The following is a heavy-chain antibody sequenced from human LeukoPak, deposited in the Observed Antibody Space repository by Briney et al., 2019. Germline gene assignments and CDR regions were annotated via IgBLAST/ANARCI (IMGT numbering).Heavy chain of an antibody. J-gene: IGHJ4*01. D-gene: IGHD3-10*01. V-gene: IGHV3-9*01. CDR2: ISCNSANI. CDR3: AKDRDSGSGSYWAGMDH. Sequence: GGSLRLSCAVSGFNFDDYAMRWVRQAPGKGLEGVSGISCNSANIAYAESVKGRFTISRDNAKDSLYLQMNSLRAEDTAFYYCAKDRDSGSGSYWAGMDHWGQKTLVTVSS. CDR1: GFNFDDYA.